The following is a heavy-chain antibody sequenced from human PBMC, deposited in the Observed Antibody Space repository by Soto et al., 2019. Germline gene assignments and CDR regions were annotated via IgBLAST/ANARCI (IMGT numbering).Heavy chain of an antibody. Sequence: QVHLVQSGAEVRKPGASVKVSCKGSGYTFTSYGIAWVRQAPGQGLEWMGWISAHNDNTNYAQKVQGRVTVPRDTSTSTAYMELRNLRSDDTAVYYCARGRYGDYWGQGALVTVSS. V-gene: IGHV1-18*01. CDR2: ISAHNDNT. CDR3: ARGRYGDY. J-gene: IGHJ4*02. D-gene: IGHD1-1*01. CDR1: GYTFTSYG.